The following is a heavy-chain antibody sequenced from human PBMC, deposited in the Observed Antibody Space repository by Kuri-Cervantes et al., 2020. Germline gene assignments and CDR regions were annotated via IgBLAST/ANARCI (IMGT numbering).Heavy chain of an antibody. CDR1: GGSISSYY. J-gene: IGHJ4*02. V-gene: IGHV4-59*01. CDR3: AREHYYSDY. CDR2: IYYSGST. Sequence: SETLSLTCTVSGGSISSYYWSWIRQPPGKGLEWIGYIYYSGSTNYNPSLKSRVTISVDTSKNQFSLKLSSVTAADTAVYYCAREHYYSDYWGQGTLVTVSS.